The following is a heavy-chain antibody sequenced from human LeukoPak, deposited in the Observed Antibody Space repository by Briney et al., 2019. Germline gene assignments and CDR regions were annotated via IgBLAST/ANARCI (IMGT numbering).Heavy chain of an antibody. CDR2: IYYSGST. V-gene: IGHV4-59*01. CDR3: ASESYYYDSSGYYYSHAFDI. Sequence: SETLSLTCTVSGGSISSYYWSWIRQPPGKRLEWIGYIYYSGSTNYNPSLKSRVTISVDTSKNQFSLHLNSVTAADTAVYYCASESYYYDSSGYYYSHAFDIWGQGTMVTVSS. CDR1: GGSISSYY. D-gene: IGHD3-22*01. J-gene: IGHJ3*02.